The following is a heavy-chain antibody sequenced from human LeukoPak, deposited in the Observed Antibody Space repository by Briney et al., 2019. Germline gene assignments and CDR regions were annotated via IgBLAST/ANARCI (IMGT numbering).Heavy chain of an antibody. CDR2: IWCDGSNK. CDR3: AKNYYGSGSDPHDAFDI. Sequence: GRSLRLSCAASGFTFSSYGMHWVRQAPGKGLEWVAVIWCDGSNKYYADSVKGRFTISRDNSKNTLYLQMNSLRAEDTAVYYCAKNYYGSGSDPHDAFDIWGQGTMVTVSS. D-gene: IGHD3-10*01. J-gene: IGHJ3*02. V-gene: IGHV3-33*06. CDR1: GFTFSSYG.